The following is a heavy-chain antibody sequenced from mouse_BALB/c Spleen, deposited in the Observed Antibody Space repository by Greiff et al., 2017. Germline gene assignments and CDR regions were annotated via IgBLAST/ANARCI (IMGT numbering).Heavy chain of an antibody. V-gene: IGHV5-17*02. J-gene: IGHJ4*01. CDR2: ISSGSSTI. CDR3: ARTMRYAMDY. CDR1: GFTFSSFG. D-gene: IGHD2-4*01. Sequence: EEHRVESGGGLVQPGGSRKLSCAASGFTFSSFGMHWVRQAPEKGLEWVAYISSGSSTIYYADTVKGRFTISRDNPKNTLFLQMTSLRSEDTAMYYCARTMRYAMDYWGQGTSVTVSS.